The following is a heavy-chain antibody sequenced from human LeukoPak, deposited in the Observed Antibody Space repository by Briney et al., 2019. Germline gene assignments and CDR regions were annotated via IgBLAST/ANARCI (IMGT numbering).Heavy chain of an antibody. CDR3: AKLAGGLLLEKKYYFDY. CDR2: ISGSGGTT. Sequence: ETLSLTCAVYGGSFSGYYWSWVRQAPGKGLEWVSDISGSGGTTYYADSVKGRFTISRDNSKNTLYLQMNSLRAEDTAVYYCAKLAGGLLLEKKYYFDYWGQGTLVTVSS. V-gene: IGHV3-23*01. CDR1: GGSFSGYY. D-gene: IGHD3-10*01. J-gene: IGHJ4*02.